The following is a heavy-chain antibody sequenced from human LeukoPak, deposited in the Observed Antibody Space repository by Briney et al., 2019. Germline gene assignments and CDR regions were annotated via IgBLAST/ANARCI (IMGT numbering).Heavy chain of an antibody. J-gene: IGHJ4*02. Sequence: SEALSLTCTVSGGSITRYFWSWIRQPPGKGLEWIGYVYYSGSTNYKPSLKSRVTMSVDTSKNHFSLRLSSVTAAETAVYCCAGQSAWLVPDYWGQGTLVTVSS. CDR2: VYYSGST. CDR3: AGQSAWLVPDY. D-gene: IGHD6-19*01. CDR1: GGSITRYF. V-gene: IGHV4-59*01.